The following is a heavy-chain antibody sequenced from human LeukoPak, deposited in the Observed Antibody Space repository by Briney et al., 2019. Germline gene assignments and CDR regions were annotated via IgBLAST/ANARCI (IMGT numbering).Heavy chain of an antibody. CDR3: ARNSDIVVVPAAVDY. CDR2: ISAYNGNT. Sequence: ASVKVSCKASGYTFTSYGISWVRQAPGQGLEWMGWISAYNGNTNYAQKLQGRVTTTTDTSTSTAYMELRSLRSDDTAVYYCARNSDIVVVPAAVDYWGQGTLVTVSS. J-gene: IGHJ4*02. V-gene: IGHV1-18*01. CDR1: GYTFTSYG. D-gene: IGHD2-2*01.